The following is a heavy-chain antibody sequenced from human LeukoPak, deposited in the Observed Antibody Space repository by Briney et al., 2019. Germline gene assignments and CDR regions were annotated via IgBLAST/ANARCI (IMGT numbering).Heavy chain of an antibody. D-gene: IGHD4-17*01. CDR1: GFTFSSYA. J-gene: IGHJ4*02. CDR3: AKAAVKTKPGGAFDY. V-gene: IGHV3-23*01. CDR2: ISGSGGST. Sequence: GGSLRLSCAASGFTFSSYAMSRVRQAPGKGLEWVSAISGSGGSTYYADSVKGRFTISRDNSKNTLYLQMNSLGAEDTAVYYCAKAAVKTKPGGAFDYEGQGTLVTVSS.